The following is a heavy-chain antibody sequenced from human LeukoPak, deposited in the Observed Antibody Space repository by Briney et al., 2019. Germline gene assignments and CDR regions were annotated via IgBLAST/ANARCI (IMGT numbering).Heavy chain of an antibody. CDR3: ARDYYMGIVDQ. CDR1: GFTFSSYS. J-gene: IGHJ5*02. V-gene: IGHV3-53*01. CDR2: IYSGGST. D-gene: IGHD3-22*01. Sequence: PGGSLRLSCAASGFTFSSYSMNWVRQAPGKGLEWVSVIYSGGSTYYADSVKGRFTISRDNSKNTLYLQMNSLRAEDTAVYYCARDYYMGIVDQWGQGTRVTVSS.